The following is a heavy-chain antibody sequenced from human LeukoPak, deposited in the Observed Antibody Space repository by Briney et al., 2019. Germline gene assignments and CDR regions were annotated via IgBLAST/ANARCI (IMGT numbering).Heavy chain of an antibody. Sequence: SGPTLVNPTQTLTLTCTFSGFSLITSGVGVGWIRQPAGKALEWIGRIYSTGSTNYNPSLKSRVTMSVDTSKNQFSLKLSSVTAADTAVYYCARVTFWSGYYTHFDYWGQGTLVTVSS. CDR1: GFSLITSGV. CDR2: IYSTGST. V-gene: IGHV4-61*02. D-gene: IGHD3-3*01. J-gene: IGHJ4*02. CDR3: ARVTFWSGYYTHFDY.